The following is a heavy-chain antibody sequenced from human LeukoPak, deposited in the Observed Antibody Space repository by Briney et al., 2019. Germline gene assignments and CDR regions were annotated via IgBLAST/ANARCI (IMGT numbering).Heavy chain of an antibody. CDR2: ISSSGSTI. CDR1: GFTFSSYE. D-gene: IGHD3-22*01. J-gene: IGHJ3*02. V-gene: IGHV3-48*03. Sequence: GGSLRLSCAASGFTFSSYEMNWVRQAPGKGLEWVPYISSSGSTIYYADSVKGRFTISRDNAKNSLYLQMNSLRAEDTAVYYCAREGSSGAIFDIWGQGTMVTVSS. CDR3: AREGSSGAIFDI.